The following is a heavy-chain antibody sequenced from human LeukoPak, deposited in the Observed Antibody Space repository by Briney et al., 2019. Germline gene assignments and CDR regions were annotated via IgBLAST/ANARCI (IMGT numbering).Heavy chain of an antibody. V-gene: IGHV4-39*07. CDR1: GGSISDNSYY. D-gene: IGHD1-26*01. CDR2: MSYSGNT. Sequence: PSETLSLTCTVSGGSISDNSYYWGWIRQPPGKGLEWIGSMSYSGNTYYNPSLTSRVTISVDTSKNQFSLKVSSVTTADTAVYYCARAGLSGRYYGNGVFFYWGQGTLVTVS. J-gene: IGHJ4*02. CDR3: ARAGLSGRYYGNGVFFY.